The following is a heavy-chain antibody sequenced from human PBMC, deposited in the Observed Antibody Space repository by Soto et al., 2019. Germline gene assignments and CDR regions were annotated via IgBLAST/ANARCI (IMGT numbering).Heavy chain of an antibody. D-gene: IGHD2-2*01. J-gene: IGHJ6*02. CDR1: GGTFSSYA. CDR3: ARGRYCISTSCYVGDYYGMDV. Sequence: SVKVSCKASGGTFSSYAISWVRQAPGQGLEWMGGIIPIFGTANYAQKFQGRVTITADESTSTAYMELSSLRSEDTAVYYCARGRYCISTSCYVGDYYGMDVWGQGTTVTVSS. CDR2: IIPIFGTA. V-gene: IGHV1-69*13.